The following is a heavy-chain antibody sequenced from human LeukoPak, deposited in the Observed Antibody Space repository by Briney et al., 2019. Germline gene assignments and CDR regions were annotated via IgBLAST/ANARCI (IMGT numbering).Heavy chain of an antibody. CDR1: GSTSIAYA. J-gene: IGHJ4*02. D-gene: IGHD2-15*01. CDR3: AKQLGYCSDGSCYFPY. CDR2: ISNNGGYT. V-gene: IGHV3-23*01. Sequence: GGSLRLSCVGSGSTSIAYALTWARQAPGKGLEWVSAISNNGGYTYYADSVQGRFTISRDNSKSTLCLQMNSLRAEDTAVYYCAKQLGYCSDGSCYFPYWGQGTLVTVSS.